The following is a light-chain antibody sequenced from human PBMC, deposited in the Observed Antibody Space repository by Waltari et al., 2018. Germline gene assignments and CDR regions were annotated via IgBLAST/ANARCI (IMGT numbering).Light chain of an antibody. Sequence: DIVMTQSPDSLAVSLGERATIYCKSSHSVFYTSNNKNYLAWYQQKPGQPPKLLIYWASTRESGVPDRFSGSGSGTDFTLTISSLQAEDVAVYYCQQYYSNEVTFGGGTKVEIK. CDR2: WAS. CDR3: QQYYSNEVT. CDR1: HSVFYTSNNKNY. J-gene: IGKJ4*01. V-gene: IGKV4-1*01.